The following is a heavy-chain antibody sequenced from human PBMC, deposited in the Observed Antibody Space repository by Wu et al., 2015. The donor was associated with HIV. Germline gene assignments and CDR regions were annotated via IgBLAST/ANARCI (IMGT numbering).Heavy chain of an antibody. V-gene: IGHV1-69*12. D-gene: IGHD6-13*01. CDR2: IIPIFGTP. Sequence: QVQLVQSGAEVKKPGSSVKVSCKASGGTFNSYAISWVRQAPGQGLEWMGGIIPIFGTPNYAQKFQGRVTIAADESTSTAYLELTSLRSEDTALYYCARLAGYSSSWSHNWFDPWGQGTLVIVSS. CDR1: GGTFNSYA. J-gene: IGHJ5*02. CDR3: ARLAGYSSSWSHNWFDP.